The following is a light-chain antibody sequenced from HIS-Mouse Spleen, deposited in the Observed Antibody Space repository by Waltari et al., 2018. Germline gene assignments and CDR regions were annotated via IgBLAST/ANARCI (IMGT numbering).Light chain of an antibody. CDR1: SSDAGGYNY. J-gene: IGLJ3*02. CDR3: CSYAGSYTWV. CDR2: DVS. Sequence: QSALTQPRSVSGYPGQSVTISCTGTSSDAGGYNYFSWYQQHPGKAPKPRIYDVSKRPSGVPDRFSGSKSGNTASLTISGLQAEDEADYYCCSYAGSYTWVFGGGTKLTVL. V-gene: IGLV2-11*01.